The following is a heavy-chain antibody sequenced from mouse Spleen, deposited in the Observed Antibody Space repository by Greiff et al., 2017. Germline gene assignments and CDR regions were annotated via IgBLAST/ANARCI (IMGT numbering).Heavy chain of an antibody. CDR2: INPSNGGT. CDR3: AREGPHDYAYFDY. D-gene: IGHD2-4*01. J-gene: IGHJ2*01. Sequence: VQLQQSGPELVKPGASVKLSCKASGYTFTSYWMHWVKQRPGQGLEWIGNINPSNGGTNYNEKFKSKATLTVDKSSSTAYMQLSSLTSEDSAVYYCAREGPHDYAYFDYWGQGTTLTVSS. CDR1: GYTFTSYW. V-gene: IGHV1-53*01.